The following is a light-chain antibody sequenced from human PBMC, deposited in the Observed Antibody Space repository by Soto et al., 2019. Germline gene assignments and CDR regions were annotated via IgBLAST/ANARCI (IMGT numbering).Light chain of an antibody. CDR1: QSVSSSY. CDR2: GAS. Sequence: EIVLTQSPGTLSLSPGERATLSCRASQSVSSSYLAWYQQKPGQAPRLLIYGASNRATGIPDRFSGSGSGTDFTLTISRLEPEDFAVYYFQQYGSSPLTFGQGTKVEIK. V-gene: IGKV3-20*01. J-gene: IGKJ1*01. CDR3: QQYGSSPLT.